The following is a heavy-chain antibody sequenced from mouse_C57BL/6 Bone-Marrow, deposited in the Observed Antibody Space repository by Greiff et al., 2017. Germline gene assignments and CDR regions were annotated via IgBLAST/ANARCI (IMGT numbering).Heavy chain of an antibody. D-gene: IGHD1-1*01. CDR1: GFTFSSYG. Sequence: EVQVVESGGDLVKPGGSLKLSCAASGFTFSSYGMSWVRQTPDKRLEWVATISSGGSYTYYPDSVKGRFTISRDNAKNTLYLQMSSLKSEDTAMYYCARRGYYGLDYWGQGTTLTVSS. CDR2: ISSGGSYT. V-gene: IGHV5-6*01. J-gene: IGHJ2*01. CDR3: ARRGYYGLDY.